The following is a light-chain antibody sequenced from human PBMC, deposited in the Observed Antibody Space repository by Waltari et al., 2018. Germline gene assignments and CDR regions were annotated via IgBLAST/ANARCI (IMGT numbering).Light chain of an antibody. CDR1: QIISRA. CDR2: DVS. Sequence: EIMLTQSPGTLSLSPGERATLSCRSSQIISRALAWYQQKPGPPPRLLIYDVSTRASGIPDRFSGSGSGTDFSLTISRLEPEDFAVYYCQHYVRLPVTFGQGTKLEFK. CDR3: QHYVRLPVT. J-gene: IGKJ1*01. V-gene: IGKV3-20*01.